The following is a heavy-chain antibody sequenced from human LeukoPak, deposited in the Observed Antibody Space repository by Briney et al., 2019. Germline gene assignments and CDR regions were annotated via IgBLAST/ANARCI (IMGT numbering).Heavy chain of an antibody. CDR3: ARVLVGATTHFDY. Sequence: PGGSLRLSCAASGFTFSSYWMSWVRQAPGRGLGWVANIKQDGSEKYYVDSVKGRFTISRDNARNSLYLHMNSLRAEDTAVYYCARVLVGATTHFDYWGQGTLVTVSS. CDR1: GFTFSSYW. CDR2: IKQDGSEK. V-gene: IGHV3-7*01. D-gene: IGHD1-26*01. J-gene: IGHJ4*02.